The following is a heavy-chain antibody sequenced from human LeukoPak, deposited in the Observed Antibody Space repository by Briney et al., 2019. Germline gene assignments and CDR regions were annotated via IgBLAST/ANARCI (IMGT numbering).Heavy chain of an antibody. CDR1: GFTFSSYG. V-gene: IGHV3-23*01. Sequence: GGSLRLSCAASGFTFSSYGMSWVRQAPGKGLEWVSAISGSGGSTYYADSVKGRFTISRDNSKNTLYLQMNSLRAEDTAVYYCARQYIDILTGYHRGELYWYFDLWGRGTLVTVSS. D-gene: IGHD3-9*01. CDR2: ISGSGGST. CDR3: ARQYIDILTGYHRGELYWYFDL. J-gene: IGHJ2*01.